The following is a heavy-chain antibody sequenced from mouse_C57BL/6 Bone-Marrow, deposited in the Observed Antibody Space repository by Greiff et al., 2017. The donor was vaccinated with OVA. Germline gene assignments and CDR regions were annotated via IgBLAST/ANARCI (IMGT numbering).Heavy chain of an antibody. D-gene: IGHD2-2*01. CDR2: IDPETGGT. CDR1: GYTFTDYE. V-gene: IGHV1-15*01. J-gene: IGHJ4*01. Sequence: QVHVKQSGAELVRPGASVTLSCKASGYTFTDYEMHWVKQTPVHGLEWIGAIDPETGGTASNQKFKGKAILTADKSSSTASMELRSLTSEDSAVYYCTRLWLYAMDYWGQGTSVTVSS. CDR3: TRLWLYAMDY.